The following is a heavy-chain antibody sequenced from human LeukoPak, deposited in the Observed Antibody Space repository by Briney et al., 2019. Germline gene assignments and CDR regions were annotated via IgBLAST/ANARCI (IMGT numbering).Heavy chain of an antibody. D-gene: IGHD6-19*01. CDR1: GFTFNNND. CDR3: ARGRYKNGWDLLNYFDS. Sequence: GTSLRLSCAASGFTFNNNDMYWVRQAPGKGLEWVAVISFDGNNKYYPDSVKGRFTISRDNSKNTLYLQMHSLRADDTATYYCARGRYKNGWDLLNYFDSWGQGTPVTVSS. J-gene: IGHJ4*02. V-gene: IGHV3-30-3*01. CDR2: ISFDGNNK.